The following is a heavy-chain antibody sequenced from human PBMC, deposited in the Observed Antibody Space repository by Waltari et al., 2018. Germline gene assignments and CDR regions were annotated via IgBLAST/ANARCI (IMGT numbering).Heavy chain of an antibody. D-gene: IGHD3-10*01. Sequence: EVQLLESGGGLVQPGGSLTLSCVVSGFTFRNYAMSWVRQGPGKGLEWVCAVSASGGSAYYADSVKGRFTISRDNSKNTLYLQMNSLRAEDTAVYYCVNRGSGSYLYWGLGTLVTVSS. V-gene: IGHV3-23*01. CDR1: GFTFRNYA. J-gene: IGHJ4*02. CDR2: VSASGGSA. CDR3: VNRGSGSYLY.